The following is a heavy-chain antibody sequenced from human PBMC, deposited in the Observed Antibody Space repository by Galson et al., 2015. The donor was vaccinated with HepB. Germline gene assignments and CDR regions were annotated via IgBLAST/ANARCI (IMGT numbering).Heavy chain of an antibody. D-gene: IGHD3-10*01. Sequence: SVKVSCKASGGTFGSYAISWVRQAPGQGLEWMGRIIPILGIANYAQKFQGRVTITADKSTSTAYMELSSLRSEDTAVYYCARVDWAGSGSYYLDYWGQGTLVTVSS. J-gene: IGHJ4*02. CDR2: IIPILGIA. CDR3: ARVDWAGSGSYYLDY. CDR1: GGTFGSYA. V-gene: IGHV1-69*04.